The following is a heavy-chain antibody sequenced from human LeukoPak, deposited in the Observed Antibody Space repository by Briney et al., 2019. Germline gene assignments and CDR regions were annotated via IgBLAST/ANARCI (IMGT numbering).Heavy chain of an antibody. Sequence: SETLSLTCTVSGGSISSYYWSWIRQPAGEGLEWIGRVYSSGSTTYNPSLKSRVTMSVDTSKNQFSLKLSSVTAADTAVYYCARGGSIFGVVIKFDYWGQGTLVTVSS. CDR3: ARGGSIFGVVIKFDY. D-gene: IGHD3-3*01. CDR1: GGSISSYY. CDR2: VYSSGST. J-gene: IGHJ4*02. V-gene: IGHV4-4*07.